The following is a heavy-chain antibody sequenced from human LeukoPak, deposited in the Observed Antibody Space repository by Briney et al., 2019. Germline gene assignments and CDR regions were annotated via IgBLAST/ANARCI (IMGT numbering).Heavy chain of an antibody. Sequence: SETLPLTCTVSGGSISSYYWSWIRQPPGKGLEWIGYIYYSESTNYNPSLKSRVTISVDTSKNQFSLKLSSVTAADTAVYYCARYSGSHYAFDIWGQGTMVTVSS. CDR1: GGSISSYY. J-gene: IGHJ3*02. CDR2: IYYSEST. V-gene: IGHV4-59*08. D-gene: IGHD1-26*01. CDR3: ARYSGSHYAFDI.